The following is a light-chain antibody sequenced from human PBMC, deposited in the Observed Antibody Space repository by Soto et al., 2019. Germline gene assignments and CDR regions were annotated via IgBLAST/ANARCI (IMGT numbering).Light chain of an antibody. CDR3: QQYNSYSPLT. Sequence: VPMTQSPSTLSASKGDRVPITCRASQTISSWLAWYQQKPGKAPNLLIYKASRLETGVPSKFSGSGSGTEFTLTINFLQPDDFATYYCQQYNSYSPLTFGGGTNVDIK. V-gene: IGKV1-5*03. J-gene: IGKJ4*01. CDR2: KAS. CDR1: QTISSW.